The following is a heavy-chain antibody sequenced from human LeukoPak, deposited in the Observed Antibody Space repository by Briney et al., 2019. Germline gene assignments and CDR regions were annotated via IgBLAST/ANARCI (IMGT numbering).Heavy chain of an antibody. CDR3: ARAYPYYYYGTDV. Sequence: PGGSLRLSCAASGFTFSSYSMNWVRQAPGKGLEWVPSISSNTKYIYYADSVKGRFTISRDNAKNSLYLQMNSLRAEDTAVYYCARAYPYYYYGTDVWGQGTTVTVSS. CDR1: GFTFSSYS. CDR2: ISSNTKYI. V-gene: IGHV3-21*01. J-gene: IGHJ6*02. D-gene: IGHD2-2*02.